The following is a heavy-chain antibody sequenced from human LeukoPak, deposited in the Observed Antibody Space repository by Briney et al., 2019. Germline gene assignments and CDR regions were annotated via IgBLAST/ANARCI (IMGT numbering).Heavy chain of an antibody. Sequence: GGSLRLSCAASGFTFSDYYMSWLRQAPGKGLEWVSYISSTSTYTNYADSVKGRFTISRDNAKNSLYLQMNSLRAEDTAVYYCARRAAAGSAYDFWGQGTLVTVSS. J-gene: IGHJ4*02. CDR2: ISSTSTYT. CDR1: GFTFSDYY. D-gene: IGHD6-13*01. CDR3: ARRAAAGSAYDF. V-gene: IGHV3-11*06.